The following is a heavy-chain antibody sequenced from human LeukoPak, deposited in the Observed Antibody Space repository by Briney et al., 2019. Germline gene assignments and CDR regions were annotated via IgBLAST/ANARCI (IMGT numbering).Heavy chain of an antibody. D-gene: IGHD3-10*01. CDR1: GFTFSSYG. V-gene: IGHV3-30*18. CDR3: AKVGTMHGPDY. Sequence: GGSLRLSCAASGFTFSSYGMHWVCQAPGKGLEWVAVISYDGSNKYYADSVKGRFTISRDNSKNTLYLQMDSLRAEDTAVYYCAKVGTMHGPDYWGQGTLVTVSS. J-gene: IGHJ4*02. CDR2: ISYDGSNK.